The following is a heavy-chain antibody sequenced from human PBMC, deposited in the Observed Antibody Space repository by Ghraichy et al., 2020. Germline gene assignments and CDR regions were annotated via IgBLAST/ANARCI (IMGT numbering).Heavy chain of an antibody. V-gene: IGHV4-34*01. CDR2: INHSGST. J-gene: IGHJ6*01. Sequence: SETLSLTCAVYGGSFSGYYWSWIRQPPGKGLEWIGEINHSGSTNYNPSLKSRVTISVDTSKNQFSLKLSSVTAADTAVYYCASSLTRKGTWIQLWRWDYGMDVWGQGTTVTVSS. CDR1: GGSFSGYY. D-gene: IGHD5-18*01. CDR3: ASSLTRKGTWIQLWRWDYGMDV.